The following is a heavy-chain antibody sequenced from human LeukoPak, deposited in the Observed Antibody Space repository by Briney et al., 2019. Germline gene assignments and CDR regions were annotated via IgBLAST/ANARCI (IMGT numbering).Heavy chain of an antibody. CDR3: AKTLWGLTLLSSDY. Sequence: GGSLRLSCAASGFAFTSYTMTWVRQAPGKGLEWVSGISDSGGSTHYADSVKGRFTISRDNSKNTLYLHMNSLRLEDTAVYWCAKTLWGLTLLSSDYWGQGTLVTVSS. CDR1: GFAFTSYT. J-gene: IGHJ4*02. CDR2: ISDSGGST. V-gene: IGHV3-23*01. D-gene: IGHD3-16*01.